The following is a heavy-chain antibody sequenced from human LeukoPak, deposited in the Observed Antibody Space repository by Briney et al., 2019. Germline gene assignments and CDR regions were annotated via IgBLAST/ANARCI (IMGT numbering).Heavy chain of an antibody. J-gene: IGHJ4*02. CDR3: ARVLHPLYFFDWSEYYFDY. CDR1: GFTVSSNY. V-gene: IGHV3-53*01. Sequence: PGGSLRLSCAVSGFTVSSNYMSWVRQAPGKELEWVSVIYSGGSTHYADSVKGRFTISRDNSKNTVFLQMNSLRAEDTAVYYCARVLHPLYFFDWSEYYFDYWGQGTLVTVSS. D-gene: IGHD3-9*01. CDR2: IYSGGST.